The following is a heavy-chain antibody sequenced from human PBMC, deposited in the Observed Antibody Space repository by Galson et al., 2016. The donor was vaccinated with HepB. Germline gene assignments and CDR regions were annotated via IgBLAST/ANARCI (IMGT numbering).Heavy chain of an antibody. V-gene: IGHV3-23*01. D-gene: IGHD3-22*01. J-gene: IGHJ3*02. Sequence: SLRLSCAGSGFTFGSYAISWVRQVPGKGLEWVSSFAGRGSITYFADSLKGRFTMSRDNSKNTLYLQMNSLRAEDTAVYYCAKSYDSSGYTVGAFDIWGQGTMVNVSS. CDR2: FAGRGSIT. CDR3: AKSYDSSGYTVGAFDI. CDR1: GFTFGSYA.